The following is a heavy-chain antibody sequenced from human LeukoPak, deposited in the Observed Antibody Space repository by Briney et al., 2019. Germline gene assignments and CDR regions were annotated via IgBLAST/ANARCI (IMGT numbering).Heavy chain of an antibody. CDR3: ATQVISGYYPEKIDY. J-gene: IGHJ4*02. CDR1: GFTFSSYG. CDR2: ISYDGSNK. D-gene: IGHD3-22*01. V-gene: IGHV3-30*03. Sequence: GGSLRLSCEASGFTFSSYGMHWVRQAPGKGLEWVAVISYDGSNKYYADSVKGRFTISRDNSKNTLYLQMNSLRAEDTAVYYCATQVISGYYPEKIDYWGQGTLVTVSS.